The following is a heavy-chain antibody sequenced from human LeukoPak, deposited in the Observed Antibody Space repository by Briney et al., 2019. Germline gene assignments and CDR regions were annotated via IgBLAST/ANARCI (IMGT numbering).Heavy chain of an antibody. D-gene: IGHD1-1*01. V-gene: IGHV4-59*12. CDR3: ARDETGTTV. Sequence: SETLSLTCTVSGGSTSSYYWSWIRQPPGKGLEWIGYIYYSGSTDYNPSLKSRVTISVDTSKNQFSLKLSSVTAADTAVYYCARDETGTTVWGQGTLVTVSS. J-gene: IGHJ4*02. CDR2: IYYSGST. CDR1: GGSTSSYY.